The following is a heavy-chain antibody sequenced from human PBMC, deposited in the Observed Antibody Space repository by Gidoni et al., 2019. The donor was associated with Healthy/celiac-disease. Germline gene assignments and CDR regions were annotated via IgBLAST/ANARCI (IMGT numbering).Heavy chain of an antibody. J-gene: IGHJ5*02. V-gene: IGHV4-31*03. D-gene: IGHD3-10*01. CDR2: IYYSGST. CDR3: ARAGLYGSGRHPWFDP. CDR1: GGSIISGGDY. Sequence: QVQLQESGPGLVKPSQTLSLTCTVSGGSIISGGDYWSWIRQHPGKGLEWIGYIYYSGSTYYNPSLKSRVTISVDTSKNQFSLKLSSVTAADTAVYYCARAGLYGSGRHPWFDPWGQGTLVTVSS.